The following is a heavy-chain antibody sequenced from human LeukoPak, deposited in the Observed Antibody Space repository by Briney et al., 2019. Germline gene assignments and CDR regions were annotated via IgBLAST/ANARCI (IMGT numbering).Heavy chain of an antibody. CDR1: GFTFTDFY. CDR3: ARTGRLQYGDYVAFDY. D-gene: IGHD4-17*01. CDR2: ISISGTTI. V-gene: IGHV3-11*01. Sequence: GVSLRLSCAASGFTFTDFYMSWIRQAPGKGLEWVSYISISGTTIYYADSVKGRFTFSRDNAKNSLYLQVNSLRAEDTAVYYCARTGRLQYGDYVAFDYWGQGTLVTVSS. J-gene: IGHJ4*02.